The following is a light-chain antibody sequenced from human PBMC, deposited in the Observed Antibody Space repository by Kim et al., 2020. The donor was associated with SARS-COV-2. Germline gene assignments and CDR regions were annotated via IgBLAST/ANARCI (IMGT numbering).Light chain of an antibody. CDR3: QSYNRDNVI. V-gene: IGLV6-57*03. Sequence: GKQVTISCTRTRSAIGENCVQVGQQRPGGVPSTVIYDDDQRPAGVSVRFSGSIDNSSNSASLPISGLRTEDEADYYCQSYNRDNVIFGGGTQLTVL. CDR1: RSAIGENC. CDR2: DDD. J-gene: IGLJ2*01.